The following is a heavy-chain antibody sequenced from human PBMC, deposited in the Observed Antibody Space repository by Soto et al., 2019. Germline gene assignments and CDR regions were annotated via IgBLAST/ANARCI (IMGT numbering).Heavy chain of an antibody. CDR3: ARVGYCSGGSCYSYYSYMDV. Sequence: SETLSVTCTVSGGSISSYYWSWIRQPPGKGLEWIGYIYYSGSTNYNPSLKSRVTISVDTSKNQFSLKLSSVTAADTAVYYCARVGYCSGGSCYSYYSYMDVWGKGTTVTVSS. CDR2: IYYSGST. D-gene: IGHD2-15*01. CDR1: GGSISSYY. J-gene: IGHJ6*03. V-gene: IGHV4-59*01.